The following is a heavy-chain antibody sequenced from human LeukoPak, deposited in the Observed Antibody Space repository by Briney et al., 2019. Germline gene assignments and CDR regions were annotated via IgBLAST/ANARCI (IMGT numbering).Heavy chain of an antibody. CDR2: IRSKVFGGTP. Sequence: PGGSLRLSCTASGSTFGDHAMSWVRQAPGKGLEWVGFIRSKVFGGTPEYAASVKGRFTISRDDSKGIAYLQMNSLKTEDTALYYCTSNPAVAGGGYWGQGTLVTVSS. D-gene: IGHD6-19*01. V-gene: IGHV3-49*04. CDR1: GSTFGDHA. CDR3: TSNPAVAGGGY. J-gene: IGHJ4*02.